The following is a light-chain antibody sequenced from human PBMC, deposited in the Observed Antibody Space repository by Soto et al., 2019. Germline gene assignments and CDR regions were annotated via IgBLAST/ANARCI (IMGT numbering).Light chain of an antibody. CDR2: GAS. V-gene: IGKV3-20*01. J-gene: IGKJ5*01. CDR3: QQYGSSPPIT. Sequence: EKVMTQSPAILSVSPGERATLSCRASQTIGSNLAWYQQKPGQSPRLLIYGASSRATGIPDRFSGSGSGTDFTLTISRLEPEDFAVYYCQQYGSSPPITFGQGTRLEIK. CDR1: QTIGSN.